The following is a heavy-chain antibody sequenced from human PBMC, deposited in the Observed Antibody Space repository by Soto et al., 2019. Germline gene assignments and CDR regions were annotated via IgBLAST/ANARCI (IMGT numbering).Heavy chain of an antibody. Sequence: QVQLVESGGGVVQPGRSLRLSCAASGFTFSSFGMHWVRQAPGKGLEWVAFISFDGSNKYYVDSVKGRFIISRDNSKNTLSLKMNSLKAEDTAVYCWAKDTSKYSNNWPAYYGLDVWGQGTTVTVSS. J-gene: IGHJ6*02. CDR2: ISFDGSNK. V-gene: IGHV3-30*18. D-gene: IGHD6-13*01. CDR3: AKDTSKYSNNWPAYYGLDV. CDR1: GFTFSSFG.